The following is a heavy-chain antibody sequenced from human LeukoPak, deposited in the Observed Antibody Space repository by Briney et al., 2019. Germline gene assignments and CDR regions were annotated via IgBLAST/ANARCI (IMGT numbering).Heavy chain of an antibody. CDR1: GGTFSSYV. D-gene: IGHD3-22*01. V-gene: IGHV1-69*06. Sequence: GAPVKVSCKASGGTFSSYVISWVRQAPGQGLEWMGGIIPIFGTANYAQKFQGRVTITADKSTSTAYLELSRLRSEDTAVYYCARELRCPPYYDSSGYRFGVVGWGQGTLVTVSS. CDR2: IIPIFGTA. CDR3: ARELRCPPYYDSSGYRFGVVG. J-gene: IGHJ4*02.